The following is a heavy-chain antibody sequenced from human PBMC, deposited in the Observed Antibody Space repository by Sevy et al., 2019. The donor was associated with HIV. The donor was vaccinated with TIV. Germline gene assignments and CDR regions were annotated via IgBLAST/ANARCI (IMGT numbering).Heavy chain of an antibody. CDR2: ISWNSGDI. V-gene: IGHV3-9*01. J-gene: IGHJ4*02. D-gene: IGHD5-18*01. CDR1: EFIFDDYA. Sequence: GGSLRLSCAASEFIFDDYAMHWVRQVPGRGLQWVSGISWNSGDIDYADSVKGRFTMSRDNAKNSLYLQMNNLRLEDTALYYCAKDRGYSYSSIDFWGQGTLVTVSS. CDR3: AKDRGYSYSSIDF.